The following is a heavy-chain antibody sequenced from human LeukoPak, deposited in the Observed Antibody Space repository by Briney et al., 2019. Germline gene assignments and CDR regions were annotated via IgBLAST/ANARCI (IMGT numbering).Heavy chain of an antibody. V-gene: IGHV4-39*07. Sequence: SETLSLTCTVSGGSISSSSYYWGWIRQPPGKGLEWIGSIYYSGSTYYNPSLKSRVTISVDTSKNQFSLKLSSVTAADTAVYYCARAGNDRVPYYYYYMDVWGKGTTVTVSS. CDR2: IYYSGST. D-gene: IGHD1-1*01. CDR3: ARAGNDRVPYYYYYMDV. CDR1: GGSISSSSYY. J-gene: IGHJ6*03.